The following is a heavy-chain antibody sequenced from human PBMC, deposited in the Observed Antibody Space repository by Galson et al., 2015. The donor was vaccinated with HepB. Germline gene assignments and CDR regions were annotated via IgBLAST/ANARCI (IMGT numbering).Heavy chain of an antibody. J-gene: IGHJ6*02. Sequence: SLRLSCAASGFTFSSYWMSWVRQAPGKGLEWVANIKQDGSEKYYVDSVKGRFTISRDNAKNSLYLQMNSLRAEDTAVYYCARQPGSRGYYYYYGMDVWGQGTTVTVSS. D-gene: IGHD1-14*01. CDR2: IKQDGSEK. CDR1: GFTFSSYW. V-gene: IGHV3-7*03. CDR3: ARQPGSRGYYYYYGMDV.